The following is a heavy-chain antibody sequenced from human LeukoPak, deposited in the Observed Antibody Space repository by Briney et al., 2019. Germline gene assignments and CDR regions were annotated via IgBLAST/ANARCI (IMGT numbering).Heavy chain of an antibody. CDR3: ARAGTYNWFDP. J-gene: IGHJ5*02. CDR2: INPNSGDT. CDR1: GYTFTGYY. V-gene: IGHV1-2*02. D-gene: IGHD3/OR15-3a*01. Sequence: GASVKVSCETSGYTFTGYYVHWVRQAPGQGLEWMGWINPNSGDTNYAQKFQDRVTMTRDTSISTAYMDLSRLRSDDTAVYYCARAGTYNWFDPWGQGTLVTVSS.